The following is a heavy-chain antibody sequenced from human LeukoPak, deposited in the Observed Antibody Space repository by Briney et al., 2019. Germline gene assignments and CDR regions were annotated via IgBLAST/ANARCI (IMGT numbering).Heavy chain of an antibody. CDR3: ARGGLSSAASFDY. D-gene: IGHD6-19*01. CDR2: ISSSSVTI. Sequence: PWGSLSLSCAASGFTFSTYSMNWVRQAPGKGLEWVSYISSSSVTIYYADSVKGRFTISRDNAKNSLYLQMNSLRAEDTAVYYCARGGLSSAASFDYRGQGTLVTVSS. CDR1: GFTFSTYS. V-gene: IGHV3-48*01. J-gene: IGHJ4*02.